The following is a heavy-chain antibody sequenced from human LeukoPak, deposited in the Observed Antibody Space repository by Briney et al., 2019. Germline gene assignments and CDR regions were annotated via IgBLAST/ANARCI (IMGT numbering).Heavy chain of an antibody. D-gene: IGHD1-1*01. Sequence: GRSLRLSCAASGFTFSSYAMHWVRQAPGKGLEWVAVISYGGSNKYYAASVKGRFTISRDNSKNTLYLQMNSLRDEDTAVYYCARDQGTSTTAPKRKGRFDPWGQGTLVTVSS. V-gene: IGHV3-30-3*01. CDR1: GFTFSSYA. CDR2: ISYGGSNK. CDR3: ARDQGTSTTAPKRKGRFDP. J-gene: IGHJ5*02.